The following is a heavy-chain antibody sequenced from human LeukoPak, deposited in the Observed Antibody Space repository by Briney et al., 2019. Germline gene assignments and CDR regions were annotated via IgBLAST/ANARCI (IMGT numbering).Heavy chain of an antibody. D-gene: IGHD3-10*01. CDR1: GFSVSNNY. CDR3: AVRNY. CDR2: IYSRGAT. J-gene: IGHJ4*02. Sequence: GGSLRLSCAASGFSVSNNYMSRVRQAPGKGLEGVSVIYSRGATYCADSVKGRFTISRDNSKNTLYLQMNSLRVEDTAVYYCAVRNYWGQGTLVTVSS. V-gene: IGHV3-53*01.